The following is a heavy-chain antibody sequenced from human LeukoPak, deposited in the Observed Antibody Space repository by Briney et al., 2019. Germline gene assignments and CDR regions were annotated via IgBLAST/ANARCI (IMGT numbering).Heavy chain of an antibody. V-gene: IGHV3-21*01. J-gene: IGHJ5*02. D-gene: IGHD1-1*01. Sequence: GGPLRLSCAASGFTFSYYTMSWARQAPGKGLEWVSSISSTGSSIYYADSVKGRFTISRDNAKNSLYLQMSSLRVEDTAVYYCARDDVAWNDVHWFDPWGQGTLVTVSS. CDR1: GFTFSYYT. CDR2: ISSTGSSI. CDR3: ARDDVAWNDVHWFDP.